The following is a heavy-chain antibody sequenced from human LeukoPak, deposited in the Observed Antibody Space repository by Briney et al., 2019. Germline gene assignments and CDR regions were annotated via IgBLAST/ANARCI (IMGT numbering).Heavy chain of an antibody. CDR2: IRYDGSNK. D-gene: IGHD2/OR15-2a*01. CDR3: AKEEYWGYYMDV. J-gene: IGHJ6*04. V-gene: IGHV3-30*02. CDR1: GFTFSSYA. Sequence: GGSLRLSCAASGFTFSSYAMHWVRQAPGKGLEWVAFIRYDGSNKYYADSVKGRFTISRDNSKNTVSLQMNSLRGEDTAVYYCAKEEYWGYYMDVWGKGTTVTVSS.